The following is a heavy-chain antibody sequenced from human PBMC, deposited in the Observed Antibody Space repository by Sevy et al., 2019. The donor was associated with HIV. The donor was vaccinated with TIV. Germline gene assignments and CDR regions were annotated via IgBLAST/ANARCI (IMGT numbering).Heavy chain of an antibody. D-gene: IGHD2-15*01. CDR3: AREGPRYCSGGSCFEDAFDI. CDR2: IWYDGSNK. J-gene: IGHJ3*02. CDR1: GFTFSSYG. V-gene: IGHV3-33*01. Sequence: GGSLRLSCAASGFTFSSYGMHWVRQAPGKGLEWVAVIWYDGSNKYYADSVKGRFTISRDNSKNTLYLQMNSLRAEDTAVYYCAREGPRYCSGGSCFEDAFDIWGQGTMATVSS.